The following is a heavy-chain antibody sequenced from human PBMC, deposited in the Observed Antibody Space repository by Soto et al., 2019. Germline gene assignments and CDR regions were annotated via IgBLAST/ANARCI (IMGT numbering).Heavy chain of an antibody. CDR3: ARGSGMGAPDGSFDI. D-gene: IGHD1-26*01. Sequence: QVQLVQSGAEVKKPGSSVKVSCKASGGTFSSYAISWVRQAPGQGLEWMGGIIPIFGTANYAQKFQGRVTITADNSTSTGYMELIGLSSEDRDVYYCARGSGMGAPDGSFDIWGQGTIVTVSS. V-gene: IGHV1-69*06. CDR2: IIPIFGTA. CDR1: GGTFSSYA. J-gene: IGHJ3*02.